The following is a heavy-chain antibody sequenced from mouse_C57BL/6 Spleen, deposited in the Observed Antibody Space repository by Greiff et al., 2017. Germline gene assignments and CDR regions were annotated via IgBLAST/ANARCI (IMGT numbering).Heavy chain of an antibody. Sequence: EVQVVESGPGLVKPSQSLSLTCSVTGYSITSGYYWNWIRQFPGNKLEWMGYISYDGSNNYNPSLKNRISITRDTSKNQFFLKLNSVTTEDTATYYCARYHYGSSYLFDYWGQGTTLTVSS. CDR1: GYSITSGYY. CDR2: ISYDGSN. J-gene: IGHJ2*01. D-gene: IGHD1-1*01. V-gene: IGHV3-6*01. CDR3: ARYHYGSSYLFDY.